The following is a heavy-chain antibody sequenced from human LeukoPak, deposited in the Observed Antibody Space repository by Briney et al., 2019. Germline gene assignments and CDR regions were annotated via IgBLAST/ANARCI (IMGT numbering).Heavy chain of an antibody. D-gene: IGHD6-13*01. CDR2: ISAYNGNT. Sequence: GSSVKVSCKASGGTFSSYGISWVRQAPGQGLEWMGWISAYNGNTNYAQKLQGRVTMTTDTSTSTAYMELRSLRSDDTAVYYCARDRSRWPYSSSWYLPPLDYWGQGTLVTVSS. CDR1: GGTFSSYG. J-gene: IGHJ4*02. CDR3: ARDRSRWPYSSSWYLPPLDY. V-gene: IGHV1-18*01.